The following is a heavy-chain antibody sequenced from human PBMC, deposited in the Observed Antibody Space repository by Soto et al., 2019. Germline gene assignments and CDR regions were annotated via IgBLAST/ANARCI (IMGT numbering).Heavy chain of an antibody. D-gene: IGHD3-22*01. CDR3: ALRSMAVVPEY. CDR2: LYYGRSA. V-gene: IGHV4-59*01. Sequence: QVQLQESGPGLVKPSETLSLTCAVSGDSISSYYCMWIRQPPGKGLESIGYLYYGRSANYNPSLKGRVPLSVDTSTNQCSLALTSMTAADKAVYYCALRSMAVVPEYWGQGTLVTVSS. J-gene: IGHJ4*02. CDR1: GDSISSYY.